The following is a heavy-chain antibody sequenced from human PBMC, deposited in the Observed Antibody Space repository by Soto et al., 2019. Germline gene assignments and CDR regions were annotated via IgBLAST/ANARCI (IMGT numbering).Heavy chain of an antibody. V-gene: IGHV1-18*01. J-gene: IGHJ4*02. CDR2: ISAHNGNT. CDR1: GYGFTTYG. CDR3: ARGRYGDY. D-gene: IGHD1-1*01. Sequence: QVHLVQSGAEVKKPGASVKVSCKGSGYGFTTYGITWVRQAPGQGLEWMAWISAHNGNTNYAKKLQGRVTVTRDTSTSTASMELRSLRSDDTAVYYCARGRYGDYWGQGALVTVSS.